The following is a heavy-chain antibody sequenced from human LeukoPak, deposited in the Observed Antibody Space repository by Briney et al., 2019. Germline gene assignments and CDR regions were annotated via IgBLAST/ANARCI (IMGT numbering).Heavy chain of an antibody. CDR1: GFTFSSYA. J-gene: IGHJ4*02. V-gene: IGHV3-64*01. Sequence: TGGSLRLSCAASGFTFSSYAMHWVRQAPGKGLEYVSAISSNGGSTYYANSVKGRFTISRDNSKNTLHLQMGSLRAEDMAVYYCARGDYGGNSALGYWGQGTLVTVSS. CDR3: ARGDYGGNSALGY. CDR2: ISSNGGST. D-gene: IGHD4-23*01.